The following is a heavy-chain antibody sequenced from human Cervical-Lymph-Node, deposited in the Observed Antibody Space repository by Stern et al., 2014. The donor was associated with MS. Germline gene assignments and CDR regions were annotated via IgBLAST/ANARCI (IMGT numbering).Heavy chain of an antibody. V-gene: IGHV4-59*01. CDR3: ARSRDAYSPLAY. CDR2: IYYSGST. Sequence: QVQLQESGPGLVKPSETLSLTCTVSGGSISGYDCSWIRQPPGKGLEWIWHIYYSGSTNYIPSLKSRVSISIDTPKNQFSLKLSSVTAADTAVYYCARSRDAYSPLAYWGQGALVTVSS. CDR1: GGSISGYD. D-gene: IGHD5-24*01. J-gene: IGHJ4*02.